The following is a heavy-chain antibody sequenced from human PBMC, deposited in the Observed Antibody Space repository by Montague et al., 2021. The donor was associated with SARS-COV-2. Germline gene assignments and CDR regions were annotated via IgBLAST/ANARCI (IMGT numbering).Heavy chain of an antibody. CDR1: GFTFSDCA. J-gene: IGHJ6*02. CDR2: ISGSSDSTGDST. D-gene: IGHD5-18*01. V-gene: IGHV3-23*01. CDR3: AKEGSRTELWLHPGDSGLDV. Sequence: SLRLSCAASGFTFSDCAMSWVRQAPGKGLEWVSGISGSSDSTGDSTYYADSVRGRFTISRDNSKNTLYLQMNSLRAEDTAAYYCAKEGSRTELWLHPGDSGLDVWGQGPTVSVSS.